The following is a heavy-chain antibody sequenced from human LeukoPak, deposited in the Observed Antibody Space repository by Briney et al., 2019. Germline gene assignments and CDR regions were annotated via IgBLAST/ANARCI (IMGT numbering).Heavy chain of an antibody. D-gene: IGHD4-17*01. CDR1: GFTFSSYG. V-gene: IGHV3-30*02. CDR3: ARATVFDP. Sequence: GGSLRLSCAASGFTFSSYGMHWVRQAPGKGLEWVAFIRYDGSNKYYADSVKGRFTISRDNAKNSLYLQMNSLRAEDTAVYYCARATVFDPWGQGTLVTVSS. J-gene: IGHJ5*02. CDR2: IRYDGSNK.